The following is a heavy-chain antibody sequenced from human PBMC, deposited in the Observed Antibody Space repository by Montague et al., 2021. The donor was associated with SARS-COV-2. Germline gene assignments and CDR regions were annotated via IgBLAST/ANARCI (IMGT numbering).Heavy chain of an antibody. CDR1: GFEFSRYW. Sequence: SLRLSCAASGFEFSRYWIHWVRQVPGKGLVWLSSIKNDGRTTGYADSVKGRFTISRDNAKNTVYLRINSVTVGDTALYYCAREEASDYPDAFDLWGQGTLVTVSS. V-gene: IGHV3-74*01. CDR2: IKNDGRTT. J-gene: IGHJ3*01. CDR3: AREEASDYPDAFDL. D-gene: IGHD3-16*01.